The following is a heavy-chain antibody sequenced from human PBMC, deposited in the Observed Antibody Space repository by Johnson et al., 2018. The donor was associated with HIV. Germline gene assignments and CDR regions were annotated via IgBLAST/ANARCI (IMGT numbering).Heavy chain of an antibody. CDR2: ISYDGSNK. CDR3: ARDAILSPGAFDI. Sequence: QVQLVESGGGVVQPWRSLRLSCAASGFTFSSYGMHWVRQAPGKGLEWVAVISYDGSNKYYADSVKGRFTISRDNSKNTLYLQMNSLRAEDTAVYYCARDAILSPGAFDIWGQGTMVTVSS. D-gene: IGHD2-21*01. V-gene: IGHV3-30*03. CDR1: GFTFSSYG. J-gene: IGHJ3*02.